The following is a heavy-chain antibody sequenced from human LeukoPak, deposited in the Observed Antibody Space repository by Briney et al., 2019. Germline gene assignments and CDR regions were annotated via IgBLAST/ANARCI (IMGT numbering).Heavy chain of an antibody. V-gene: IGHV1-18*01. CDR2: ISTYNDNT. CDR1: GYTFNSYG. J-gene: IGHJ2*01. D-gene: IGHD3-10*01. CDR3: ARDHRITMVRGVIWYFDV. Sequence: GASVKVSCKASGYTFNSYGISWVRQAPGQGLEWMGWISTYNDNTNYAQNLQGRVTMTTDTSTSTVYMELRSPRSDDTAVYYCARDHRITMVRGVIWYFDVWGRGTLVTVSS.